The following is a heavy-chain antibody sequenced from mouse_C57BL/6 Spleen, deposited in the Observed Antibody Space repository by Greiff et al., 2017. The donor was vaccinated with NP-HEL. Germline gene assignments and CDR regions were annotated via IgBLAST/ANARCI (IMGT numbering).Heavy chain of an antibody. CDR1: GYTFTSYW. D-gene: IGHD1-1*01. J-gene: IGHJ4*01. V-gene: IGHV1-50*01. CDR3: ARSSHLLPGAMDY. CDR2: IDPSDSYT. Sequence: VQLQQPGAELVKPGASVKLSCKASGYTFTSYWMQWVKQRPGQGLEWIGEIDPSDSYTNYNQKFKGKATLTVDTSSSTAYMQLSSLTSEDSAVYYCARSSHLLPGAMDYWGQGTSVTVSS.